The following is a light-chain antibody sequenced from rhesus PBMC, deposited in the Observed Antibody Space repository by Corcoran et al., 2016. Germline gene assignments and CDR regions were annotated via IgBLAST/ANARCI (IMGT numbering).Light chain of an antibody. CDR3: QQYNSDPWT. J-gene: IGKJ1*01. CDR2: YAS. Sequence: DIQMTQSPSSLSASVGDRVTITCRASQGISSYLAWYQQKPGKAPKPLIYYASNLESGVPSRFSGSGVWTEFTLTISSLQPEDFATYYGQQYNSDPWTFGQGTKVEIK. CDR1: QGISSY. V-gene: IGKV1-37*01.